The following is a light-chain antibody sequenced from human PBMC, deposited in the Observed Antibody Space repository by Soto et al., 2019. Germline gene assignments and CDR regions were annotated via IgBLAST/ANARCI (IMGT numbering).Light chain of an antibody. CDR1: SSDVGAYNF. J-gene: IGLJ2*01. CDR2: EVS. Sequence: QSALTQPASVSGSPGQSIIISCNGTSSDVGAYNFVSWYQQHPGKAPKLIFYEVSNRPPGLSDRFSGSKSGTTASLTISGLQAEDEADYFCSSYTTNKTLLFGGGTKLTVL. V-gene: IGLV2-14*01. CDR3: SSYTTNKTLL.